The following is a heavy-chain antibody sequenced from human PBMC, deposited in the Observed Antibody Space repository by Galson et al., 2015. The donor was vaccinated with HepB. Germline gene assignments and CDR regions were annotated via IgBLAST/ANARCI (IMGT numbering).Heavy chain of an antibody. D-gene: IGHD3-22*01. CDR3: ARGATYYYDSSGYYYPDY. CDR2: IIPIFGTA. CDR1: GGTFSSYA. J-gene: IGHJ4*02. V-gene: IGHV1-69*06. Sequence: SCKASGGTFSSYAISWLRQAPGQGLEWMGGIIPIFGTANYAQKFQGRVTITADKSTSTAYMELSSLRSEDTAVYYCARGATYYYDSSGYYYPDYWGQGTLVTVSS.